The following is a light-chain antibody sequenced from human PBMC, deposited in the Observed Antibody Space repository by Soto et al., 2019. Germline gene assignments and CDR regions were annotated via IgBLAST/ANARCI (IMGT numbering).Light chain of an antibody. V-gene: IGKV3D-15*01. CDR2: GTS. CDR1: QSVSSTY. J-gene: IGKJ1*01. Sequence: EIVMTQSPATLSVSPGETATLSCRASQSVSSTYLGWYQQQPGQPPRLLMSGTSNRATGTPARFSGSGSGTEFTLTITSLRSEDFAVYYCQQYNHWPPTFGHGTKVDI. CDR3: QQYNHWPPT.